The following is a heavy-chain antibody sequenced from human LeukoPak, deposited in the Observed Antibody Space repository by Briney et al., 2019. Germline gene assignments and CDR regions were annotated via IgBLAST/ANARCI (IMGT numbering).Heavy chain of an antibody. J-gene: IGHJ3*02. CDR2: IRYDGSNK. CDR3: AKDRSFRGSYDAFDI. D-gene: IGHD1-26*01. Sequence: GGSLRLSCAASGFTSSSYWMSWVRQAPGKGLEWVALIRYDGSNKYYADSVKGRFIISRDNSKNILYLQMNSLRAEDTAVYYCAKDRSFRGSYDAFDIWGQGTMVTVSS. V-gene: IGHV3-30*02. CDR1: GFTSSSYW.